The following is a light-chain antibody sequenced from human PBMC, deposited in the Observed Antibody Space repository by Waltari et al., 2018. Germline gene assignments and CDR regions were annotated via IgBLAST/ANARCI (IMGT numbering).Light chain of an antibody. CDR3: AAWDDSLSSPKL. J-gene: IGLJ2*01. CDR2: KNK. CDR1: SSNIGSQY. V-gene: IGLV1-47*01. Sequence: QSVLTQPPSASGTPGQRVTISCSGSSSNIGSQYVYWYRQLPGTAPKLLIYKNKQRPSGVLGRFAGSKSGTSASLAISGRRSEDEADYYCAAWDDSLSSPKLFGGGTKLTVL.